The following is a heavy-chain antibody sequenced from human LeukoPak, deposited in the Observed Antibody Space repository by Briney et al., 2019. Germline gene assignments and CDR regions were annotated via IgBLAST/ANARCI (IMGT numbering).Heavy chain of an antibody. CDR1: GGSFSGYY. D-gene: IGHD3-22*01. V-gene: IGHV4-39*01. CDR3: ARHFYDRSGSRERWFDP. CDR2: IYYSGST. J-gene: IGHJ5*02. Sequence: SGTLSLTCTVYGGSFSGYYWSWIRQPPGKGLEWIGSIYYSGSTYYNPSLKSRVTISVDTSKNQFSLKLSPVTAADTAVYYCARHFYDRSGSRERWFDPWGQGTLVTVSS.